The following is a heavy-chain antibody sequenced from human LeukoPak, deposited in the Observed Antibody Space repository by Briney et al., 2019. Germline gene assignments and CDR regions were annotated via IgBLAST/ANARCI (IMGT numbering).Heavy chain of an antibody. CDR2: INSDGSST. CDR3: ARARAYCGGDCYSDY. D-gene: IGHD2-21*02. V-gene: IGHV3-74*01. CDR1: GFTFSNYW. J-gene: IGHJ4*02. Sequence: PGGSLRLSCAASGFTFSNYWMHWVRQAPGKGLVWVSRINSDGSSTGYADSVKGRFTISRDNAKNSLYLQMNSLRAEDTAVYYCARARAYCGGDCYSDYWGQGTLVTVSS.